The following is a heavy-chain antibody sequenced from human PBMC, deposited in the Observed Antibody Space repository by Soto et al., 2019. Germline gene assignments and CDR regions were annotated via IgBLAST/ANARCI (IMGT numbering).Heavy chain of an antibody. D-gene: IGHD3-16*01. Sequence: EEQLVESGGDLVQPGGSLRLSCAASGFTVSNNYMSWVRQAPGKGLEWVSLIYSGGSTYYADSVKGRFTISRDSSKNTLYLQMNRLRAEDTAMYYWAAYSHKGYRGQGTLCTVAS. V-gene: IGHV3-66*01. CDR2: IYSGGST. CDR1: GFTVSNNY. CDR3: AAYSHKGY. J-gene: IGHJ4*02.